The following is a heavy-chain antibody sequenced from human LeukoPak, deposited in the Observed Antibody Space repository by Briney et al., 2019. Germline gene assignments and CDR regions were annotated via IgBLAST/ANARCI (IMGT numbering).Heavy chain of an antibody. V-gene: IGHV4-39*01. J-gene: IGHJ5*02. CDR3: ARHLPGYSNTWPGP. Sequence: PSETLSLTCTVSGGSISSSSYYWGWIRQPPGKGLEWIGSIFHSGSTYYSPFLKSPVTISTDTTKNQFSLKLRSVTAADTALYYCARHLPGYSNTWPGPWGQGTLVTVSS. D-gene: IGHD2-2*01. CDR2: IFHSGST. CDR1: GGSISSSSYY.